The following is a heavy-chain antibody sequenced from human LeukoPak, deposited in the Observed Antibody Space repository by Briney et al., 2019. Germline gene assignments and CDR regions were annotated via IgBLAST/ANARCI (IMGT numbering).Heavy chain of an antibody. CDR3: AKVRDYDSSGYSDY. Sequence: GGSLRLSCAASGFTFRNYVIHWVRQAPGKGLEWVAVTSSDLNVKLYADSVKGRFTISRDNFKNTLYLQMNSLRAEDTAVYYCAKVRDYDSSGYSDYWGQGNLVTVSS. D-gene: IGHD3-22*01. CDR1: GFTFRNYV. CDR2: TSSDLNVK. J-gene: IGHJ4*02. V-gene: IGHV3-30*18.